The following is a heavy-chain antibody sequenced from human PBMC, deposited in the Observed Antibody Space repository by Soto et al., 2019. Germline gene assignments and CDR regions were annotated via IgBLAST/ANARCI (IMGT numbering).Heavy chain of an antibody. CDR3: TTDSYMTTIIVRFVY. J-gene: IGHJ4*01. Sequence: EVHLVESGGGLVKPGGSLRLSCAASGFIFSNAWINWVRQAPGKGLEWVGRVKSKTAGGTTDVAAPVKGRFAISRDDSKNMVYLEMNCLKTEDTAIYYCTTDSYMTTIIVRFVYWGHGTLVTVST. CDR1: GFIFSNAW. CDR2: VKSKTAGGTT. D-gene: IGHD4-17*01. V-gene: IGHV3-15*07.